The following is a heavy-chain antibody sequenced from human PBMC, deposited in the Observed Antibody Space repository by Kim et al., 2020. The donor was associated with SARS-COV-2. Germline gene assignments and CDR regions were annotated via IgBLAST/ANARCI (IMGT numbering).Heavy chain of an antibody. J-gene: IGHJ3*02. Sequence: SETLSLTCAVSGGSISSSNWWSWVRQPPGKGLEWIGEIYHSGSTNYNPSLKSRVTISVDKSKNQFSLKLSSVTAADTAVYYCAVQLPQLNDAFDIWGQGTMVTVSS. D-gene: IGHD2-2*01. CDR2: IYHSGST. V-gene: IGHV4-4*02. CDR1: GGSISSSNW. CDR3: AVQLPQLNDAFDI.